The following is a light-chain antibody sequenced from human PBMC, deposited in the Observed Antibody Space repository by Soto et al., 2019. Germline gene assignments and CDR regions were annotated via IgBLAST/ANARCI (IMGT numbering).Light chain of an antibody. CDR2: DAS. J-gene: IGKJ1*01. Sequence: EIVLTQSPATLSLSPGERATLSCRASQSVGSYLAWYQQKPGQAPRLLIYDASNRATGIPARFSGSGSGTDFTLTISSLEPEDFLVYYCQQRGNWPRTFGQGTKVEIK. V-gene: IGKV3-11*01. CDR3: QQRGNWPRT. CDR1: QSVGSY.